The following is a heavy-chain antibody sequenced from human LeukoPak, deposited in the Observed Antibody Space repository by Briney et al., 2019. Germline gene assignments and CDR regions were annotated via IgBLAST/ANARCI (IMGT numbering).Heavy chain of an antibody. V-gene: IGHV4-59*01. CDR1: GGSISSYY. J-gene: IGHJ4*02. CDR2: IYYSGST. Sequence: SETLSLTCTVSGGSISSYYWSWIRQPPGKGLEWIGYIYYSGSTNYNPSLKSRVTISVDTSKNQFSLKLSSATAADTAVYYCARVVTGDFWSGYLNGGYFDYWGQGTLVTVSS. D-gene: IGHD3-3*01. CDR3: ARVVTGDFWSGYLNGGYFDY.